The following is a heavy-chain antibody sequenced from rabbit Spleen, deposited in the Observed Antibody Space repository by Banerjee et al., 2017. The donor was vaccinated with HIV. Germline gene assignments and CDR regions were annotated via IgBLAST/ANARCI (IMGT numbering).Heavy chain of an antibody. CDR3: ARDAGTSFSTYGMDL. CDR1: GFSFSSGYW. CDR2: INIVTGKS. D-gene: IGHD8-1*01. V-gene: IGHV1S45*01. J-gene: IGHJ6*01. Sequence: EESAGDLVKPEGSLTLTCTASGFSFSSGYWICWVRQAPGKGLEWIACINIVTGKSVYASWAKGRFIMSRTSSTTVTLQMTSLTAADTATYFCARDAGTSFSTYGMDLWGPGTLVTVS.